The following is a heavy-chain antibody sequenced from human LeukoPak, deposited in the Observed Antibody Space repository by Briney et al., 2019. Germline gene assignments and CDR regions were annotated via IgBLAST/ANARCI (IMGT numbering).Heavy chain of an antibody. CDR2: FDPEDGET. Sequence: ASVKVSCKASGYTFTGYYMHWVRQAPGRGLEWMGGFDPEDGETIYAQKFQGRVTMTEDTSTDTAYMELSSLRSEDTAVYYCATDLGYSSGWLPIRFDYWGQGTLVTVSS. CDR3: ATDLGYSSGWLPIRFDY. V-gene: IGHV1-24*01. J-gene: IGHJ4*02. CDR1: GYTFTGYY. D-gene: IGHD6-19*01.